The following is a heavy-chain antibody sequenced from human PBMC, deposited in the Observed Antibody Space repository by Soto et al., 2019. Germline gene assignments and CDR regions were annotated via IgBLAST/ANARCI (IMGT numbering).Heavy chain of an antibody. CDR2: IHYSGNT. D-gene: IGHD4-17*01. CDR1: GGSISSGDYY. J-gene: IGHJ4*02. CDR3: ARTPGGAPADYYFDY. Sequence: QVRLQESGPGLVKPSKTLSLTCTVSGGSISSGDYYWSWIRHHPGGGLEWIGYIHYSGNTYYDPSRKSQPTMAVDTSKNQFSLNLSSVTAADTAVYYGARTPGGAPADYYFDYGGLGTLVTFPS. V-gene: IGHV4-31*01.